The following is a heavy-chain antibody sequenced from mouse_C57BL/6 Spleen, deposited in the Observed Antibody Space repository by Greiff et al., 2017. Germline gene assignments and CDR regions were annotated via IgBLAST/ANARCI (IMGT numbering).Heavy chain of an antibody. V-gene: IGHV5-9-1*02. J-gene: IGHJ2*01. Sequence: EVKLVESGEGLVKPGGSLKLSCAASGFTFSSYAMSWVRQTPEKRLEWVAYISSGGDYIYYADTVKGRFTISRDNARNTLYLQMSSLKSEDTAMYYCTRGDYSYYFDYWGQGTTLTVSS. CDR3: TRGDYSYYFDY. CDR1: GFTFSSYA. D-gene: IGHD1-1*01. CDR2: ISSGGDYI.